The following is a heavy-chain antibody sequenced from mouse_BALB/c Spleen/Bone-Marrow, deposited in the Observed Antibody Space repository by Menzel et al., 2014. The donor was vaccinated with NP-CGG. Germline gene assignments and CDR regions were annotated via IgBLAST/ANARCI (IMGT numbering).Heavy chain of an antibody. Sequence: VQLQQSGSVLVRPGASVKLSCKASGYTLTSSWMHWAKQRPGQGLEWIGEIHPNSGNTNYNEKFKGKATLTVDTSSSTAYVDLSSLTSEDSAAYYCARYWSGFAYWGQGTLVTVSA. D-gene: IGHD4-1*01. CDR3: ARYWSGFAY. V-gene: IGHV1S130*01. CDR2: IHPNSGNT. CDR1: GYTLTSSW. J-gene: IGHJ3*01.